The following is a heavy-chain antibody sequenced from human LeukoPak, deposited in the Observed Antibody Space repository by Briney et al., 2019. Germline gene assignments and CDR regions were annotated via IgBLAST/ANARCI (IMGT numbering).Heavy chain of an antibody. CDR1: GGSFSGYY. J-gene: IGHJ4*02. CDR2: INHSGST. V-gene: IGHV4-34*01. D-gene: IGHD6-6*01. Sequence: SETLSLTCAVYGGSFSGYYWSWIRQPPGKGLEWIGEINHSGSTYYNPSLKSRVTISVDTSKNQFSLKLSSVTAADTAVYYCARKEQLVTDYFDYWGQGTLVTVSS. CDR3: ARKEQLVTDYFDY.